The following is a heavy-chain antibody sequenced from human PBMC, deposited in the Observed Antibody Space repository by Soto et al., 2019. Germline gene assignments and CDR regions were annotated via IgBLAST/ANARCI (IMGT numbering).Heavy chain of an antibody. D-gene: IGHD4-17*01. CDR1: GGTFSSYA. J-gene: IGHJ6*02. CDR3: ARGNLENYGFFSCNDYYRYVMYV. Sequence: SVKVSCKASGGTFSSYAISWVRQAPGQGLEWMGGIIPIFGTANYAQKFQGRVTITADESTSTAYMELSSLRSEDTAVYYCARGNLENYGFFSCNDYYRYVMYVCGQGSSVT. CDR2: IIPIFGTA. V-gene: IGHV1-69*13.